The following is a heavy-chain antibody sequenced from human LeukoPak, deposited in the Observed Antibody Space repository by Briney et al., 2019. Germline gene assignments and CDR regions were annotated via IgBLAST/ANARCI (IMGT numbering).Heavy chain of an antibody. CDR2: IKQDGSEK. CDR1: RFTFSSYW. CDR3: ARAYCSSTSCYGWMLFDP. Sequence: GGSLRLSCAASRFTFSSYWMSWVRQAPGKGLEWVANIKQDGSEKYYVDSVKGRFTISRDNAKNSLYLQMNSLRAEDTAVYYCARAYCSSTSCYGWMLFDPWGQGTLVTVSS. J-gene: IGHJ5*02. V-gene: IGHV3-7*01. D-gene: IGHD2-2*01.